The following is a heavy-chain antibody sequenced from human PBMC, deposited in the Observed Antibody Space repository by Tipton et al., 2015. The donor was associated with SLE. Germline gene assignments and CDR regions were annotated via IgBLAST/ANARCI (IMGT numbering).Heavy chain of an antibody. CDR1: GGSISSSSYY. V-gene: IGHV4-39*01. CDR3: AIVDTAMFDY. CDR2: IYYSGST. D-gene: IGHD5-18*01. Sequence: LRLSCTVSGGSISSSSYYWGWIRQPPGKGLEWIGSIYYSGSTYYNPSLKSRVTISVDTSKNQFSLKLSSVTAADTAVYYCAIVDTAMFDYWGQGTLVTVSS. J-gene: IGHJ4*02.